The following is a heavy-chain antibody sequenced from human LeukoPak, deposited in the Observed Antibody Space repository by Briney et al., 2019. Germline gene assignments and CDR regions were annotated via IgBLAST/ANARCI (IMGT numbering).Heavy chain of an antibody. J-gene: IGHJ6*02. CDR1: GGSISSSSYF. CDR3: VRDAGHQLSRRNYYAMDV. Sequence: SETLSLTCTVSGGSISSSSYFWGWIRQPPGKGLGWIGSMFYGVTSYYNPSLKSRVTISVDTSNNQFSLKVNSVTAADTAMYYCVRDAGHQLSRRNYYAMDVWGQGTTVTVSS. V-gene: IGHV4-39*07. D-gene: IGHD2-2*01. CDR2: MFYGVTS.